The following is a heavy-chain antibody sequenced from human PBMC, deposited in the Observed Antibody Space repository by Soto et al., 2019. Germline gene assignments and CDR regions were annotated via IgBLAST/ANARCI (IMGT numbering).Heavy chain of an antibody. CDR3: ARHRIEVVWRGFDF. CDR2: SSYNGGT. V-gene: IGHV4-39*01. Sequence: ASETLSLTCTVSADSSTISSSYWGWLRQPPGKGLQWIGSSSYNGGTFYNPSLKGRVAISVDTSKKQSSLQVTSVTAADTAVYYCARHRIEVVWRGFDFWGQGSPVTVSS. D-gene: IGHD1-1*01. CDR1: ADSSTISSSY. J-gene: IGHJ4*02.